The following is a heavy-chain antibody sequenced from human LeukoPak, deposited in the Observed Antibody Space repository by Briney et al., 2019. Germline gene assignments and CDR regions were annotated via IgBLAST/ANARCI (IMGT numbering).Heavy chain of an antibody. J-gene: IGHJ4*02. V-gene: IGHV4-59*08. Sequence: PSETLSLTCTVSGGFITAYYWSWIRQPPGKGLEWIGYVYYSGSTEYNPSLRSRVTISLDMSKHQFSLNLTSVTAADTAVYYCARHHDSSGLYGPFDYWGQGTLVTVSS. CDR2: VYYSGST. CDR3: ARHHDSSGLYGPFDY. CDR1: GGFITAYY. D-gene: IGHD3-22*01.